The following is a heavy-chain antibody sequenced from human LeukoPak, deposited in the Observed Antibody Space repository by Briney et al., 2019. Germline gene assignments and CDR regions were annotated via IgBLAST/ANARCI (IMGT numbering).Heavy chain of an antibody. J-gene: IGHJ6*03. Sequence: PSETLSLTCAVYGGSFSGYYWSWIRQPPGKGLEWIGEINHSGSTNYNPSLKSRVTISVDTSKNQFSLKLSSVTAADTAVYYCAREKSSGWYRDSYYYYMDVWGKGTTVTVSS. V-gene: IGHV4-34*01. CDR2: INHSGST. CDR3: AREKSSGWYRDSYYYYMDV. CDR1: GGSFSGYY. D-gene: IGHD6-19*01.